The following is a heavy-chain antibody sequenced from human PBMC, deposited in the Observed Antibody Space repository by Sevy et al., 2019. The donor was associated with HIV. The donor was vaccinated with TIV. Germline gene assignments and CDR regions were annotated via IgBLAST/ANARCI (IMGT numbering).Heavy chain of an antibody. CDR1: GFTFSSYA. V-gene: IGHV3-33*08. J-gene: IGHJ4*02. Sequence: GGSLRLSCAASGFTFSSYAMSWVRQAPGKGLEWVAVIWYDGNNKYYGDSVKGRFTISRDNSKNTLYLQMNSLRAEDTAVYYCARGSLYSSGWSESLDYWGQGTLVTVSS. CDR3: ARGSLYSSGWSESLDY. D-gene: IGHD6-19*01. CDR2: IWYDGNNK.